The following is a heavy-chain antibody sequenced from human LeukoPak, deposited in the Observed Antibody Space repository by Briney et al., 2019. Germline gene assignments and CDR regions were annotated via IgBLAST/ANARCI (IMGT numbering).Heavy chain of an antibody. V-gene: IGHV1-2*02. CDR3: AREVVPAAPSDY. J-gene: IGHJ4*02. D-gene: IGHD2-2*01. Sequence: ASVKVSCKASGYTFTGYYMHWVRQAPGQGLEWMGWINPNSGGTNYAQKFQGRVTMTRDTSISTAYMELSGLRSDDTAVYYCAREVVPAAPSDYWGQGTLVTVSS. CDR1: GYTFTGYY. CDR2: INPNSGGT.